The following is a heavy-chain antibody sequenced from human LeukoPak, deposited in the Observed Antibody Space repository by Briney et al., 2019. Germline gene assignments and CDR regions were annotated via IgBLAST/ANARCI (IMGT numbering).Heavy chain of an antibody. CDR3: AKDGSGYFYYYYYMDV. V-gene: IGHV3-21*04. CDR1: GFTFSTYN. J-gene: IGHJ6*03. D-gene: IGHD3-10*01. Sequence: GGSLRLSCAASGFTFSTYNMNWVRQAPGKGLEWVSSISGSSSYIYYADSVKGRFSISRDNAKNSLYLQMNSLRAEDTAAYYCAKDGSGYFYYYYYMDVWGKGTTVTVSS. CDR2: ISGSSSYI.